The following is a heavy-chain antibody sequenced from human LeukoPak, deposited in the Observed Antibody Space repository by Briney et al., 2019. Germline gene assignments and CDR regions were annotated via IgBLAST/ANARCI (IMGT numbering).Heavy chain of an antibody. Sequence: PGGSLRLSCAVSGFTFSGFWMSWSSQAPGKGLEWVASINSDGSEGYYADVVKGRFTISRDNAKNSLYLQMNSLRDEDTAVYYCARDSYDFWSGPDAFDIWGQGTMVTVSS. CDR3: ARDSYDFWSGPDAFDI. D-gene: IGHD3-3*01. J-gene: IGHJ3*02. CDR1: GFTFSGFW. V-gene: IGHV3-7*01. CDR2: INSDGSEG.